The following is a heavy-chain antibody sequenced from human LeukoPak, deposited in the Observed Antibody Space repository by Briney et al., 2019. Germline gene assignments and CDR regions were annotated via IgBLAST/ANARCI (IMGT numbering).Heavy chain of an antibody. CDR1: GFRLSSSS. CDR3: ARNPAKVFPAVY. Sequence: GGSLRLSCAASGFRLSSSSMAWVRQAPGGRPDWVSDIYSDSSDTYYADSVKGRFSISRDDSKNTLYLQMNNLRAEDTAVYYCARNPAKVFPAVYWGQGTLVTVSS. D-gene: IGHD2-2*01. J-gene: IGHJ4*02. CDR2: IYSDSSDT. V-gene: IGHV3-23*03.